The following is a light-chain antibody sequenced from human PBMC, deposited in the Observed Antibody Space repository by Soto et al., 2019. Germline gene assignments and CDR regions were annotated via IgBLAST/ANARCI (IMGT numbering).Light chain of an antibody. CDR2: DVT. CDR3: CSYAGDTPYV. J-gene: IGLJ1*01. Sequence: VLTQPRSVSGSPGQSLTISCTGTNSDVGAYNYVSWYQQHPGKAPKLIIYDVTKRPSGVPARFSGSKSGNTATLTVSGLQAEDQADYYCCSYAGDTPYVFGAGTKVTVL. CDR1: NSDVGAYNY. V-gene: IGLV2-11*01.